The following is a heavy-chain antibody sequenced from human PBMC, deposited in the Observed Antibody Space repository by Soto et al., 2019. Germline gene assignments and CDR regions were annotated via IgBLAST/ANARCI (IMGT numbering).Heavy chain of an antibody. CDR1: GYNFNNYY. Sequence: PGESVKISFRGSGYNFNNYYIGWVRQMPGKGLEWMGIIYPDDSDTKYSSSFQGQVTISVDKSVSTAYLQWSSLKASDSAMYYCVRVKEELLWPNWFDPWGQGTQVTVSS. D-gene: IGHD1-26*01. CDR3: VRVKEELLWPNWFDP. CDR2: IYPDDSDT. J-gene: IGHJ5*02. V-gene: IGHV5-51*01.